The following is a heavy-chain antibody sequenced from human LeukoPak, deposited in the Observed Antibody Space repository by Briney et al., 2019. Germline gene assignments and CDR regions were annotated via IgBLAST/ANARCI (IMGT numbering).Heavy chain of an antibody. CDR2: INHSGST. CDR3: ARVPGATQTLDY. D-gene: IGHD3-10*01. Sequence: SETLSLTCTVSGGSISSYYWSWIRQPPGKGLEWIGEINHSGSTNYNPSLKSRVTISVDTSKNQFSLKLSSVTAADTAVYYCARVPGATQTLDYWGQGTLVTVSS. V-gene: IGHV4-34*01. J-gene: IGHJ4*02. CDR1: GGSISSYY.